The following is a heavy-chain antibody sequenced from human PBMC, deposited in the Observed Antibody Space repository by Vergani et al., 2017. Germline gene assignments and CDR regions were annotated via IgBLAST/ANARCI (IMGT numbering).Heavy chain of an antibody. Sequence: EVQLLESGGGLVQPGGSLRLSCAASGFTFSSYAMSWVRQAPGKGLEWVSAISGSGGSTYYADSVKGRFTISRDNSKNTLYLQMNSLRAEDTAVYYCAKSWTYYYDSSGRGXFEYWGQGTLVTVSS. V-gene: IGHV3-23*01. J-gene: IGHJ4*02. CDR1: GFTFSSYA. D-gene: IGHD3-22*01. CDR3: AKSWTYYYDSSGRGXFEY. CDR2: ISGSGGST.